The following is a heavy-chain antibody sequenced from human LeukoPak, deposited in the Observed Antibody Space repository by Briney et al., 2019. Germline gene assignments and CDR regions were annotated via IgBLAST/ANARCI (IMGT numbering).Heavy chain of an antibody. J-gene: IGHJ5*02. CDR1: GYTFTGYY. V-gene: IGHV1-2*02. CDR2: INPNSGAT. Sequence: ASVKVSCKASGYTFTGYYMHWVRQAPGQGLEWMGWINPNSGATNYAQKFQGRVTMTRDTSISTASMELSSLKPDDTAVYYCAREENWNDGNWFDPWGQGTLVTVSS. CDR3: AREENWNDGNWFDP. D-gene: IGHD1-1*01.